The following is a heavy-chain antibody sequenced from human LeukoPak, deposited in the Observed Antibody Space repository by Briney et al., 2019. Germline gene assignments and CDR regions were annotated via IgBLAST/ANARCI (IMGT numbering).Heavy chain of an antibody. Sequence: ASVKVSCKVSGYTLTELSMHWVRQAPGKGLEWMGRFDPGDGETFYVQTFQGRVTMTADTSTDTPCIGLSSLRSEGTAVCICATHFISSWYRNWFDPWGQGTLVTVSS. J-gene: IGHJ5*02. CDR2: FDPGDGET. CDR3: ATHFISSWYRNWFDP. D-gene: IGHD6-13*01. V-gene: IGHV1-24*01. CDR1: GYTLTELS.